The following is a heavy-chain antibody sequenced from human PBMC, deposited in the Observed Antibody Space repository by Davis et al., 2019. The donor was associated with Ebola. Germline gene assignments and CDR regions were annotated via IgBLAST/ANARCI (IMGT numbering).Heavy chain of an antibody. J-gene: IGHJ3*02. Sequence: PSETLSLTCTVSGGSVSSYYWSWVRQPPGKGLEWIAYIHYSGSTAYNPSLKSRVTMSVDTSNNQFSLNLRSVTAADTAVYYCAREVGYDYVWGSYRYSRDAFDIWGQGTMVTVSS. CDR3: AREVGYDYVWGSYRYSRDAFDI. CDR1: GGSVSSYY. CDR2: IHYSGST. V-gene: IGHV4-59*02. D-gene: IGHD3-16*02.